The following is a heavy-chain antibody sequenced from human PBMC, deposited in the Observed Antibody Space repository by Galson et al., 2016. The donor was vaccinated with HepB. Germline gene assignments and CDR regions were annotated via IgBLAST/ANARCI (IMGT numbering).Heavy chain of an antibody. V-gene: IGHV3-23*01. CDR1: GFNFSSYA. J-gene: IGHJ4*02. CDR2: ISGSGGTT. Sequence: SLRLPCAASGFNFSSYAMSWVRQAPGKGLEWVSSISGSGGTTFYADSVKGRFTISRDNSKNTLYLQMDSLGAEDTAVYYCAKSPYCLGTSCFKYYFDYWGQGTLVTVSS. D-gene: IGHD2-2*01. CDR3: AKSPYCLGTSCFKYYFDY.